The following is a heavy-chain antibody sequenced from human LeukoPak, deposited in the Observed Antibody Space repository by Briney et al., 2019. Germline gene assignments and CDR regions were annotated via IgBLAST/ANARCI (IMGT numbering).Heavy chain of an antibody. CDR1: GFTFSSYS. D-gene: IGHD3-22*01. CDR2: IISSSSYI. J-gene: IGHJ4*02. V-gene: IGHV3-21*01. CDR3: ARAYFYDSSATPDY. Sequence: GGSLRLSCAASGFTFSSYSMNWVRQAPGEGLEWVSSIISSSSYIYYADSVKGRFTISRDNAKNSLYLQMNSLRAEDTAVYYCARAYFYDSSATPDYWGQGTLVTVSS.